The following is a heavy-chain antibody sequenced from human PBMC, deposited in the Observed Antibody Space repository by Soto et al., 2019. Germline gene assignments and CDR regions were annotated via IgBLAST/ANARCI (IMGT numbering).Heavy chain of an antibody. V-gene: IGHV3-30*18. CDR2: ISYDGTVK. CDR3: AKAPLGDRRLKNSYDY. D-gene: IGHD3-16*01. CDR1: GFTFSSNG. Sequence: QVQLVQSGGGVVQPGRSLRLSCAASGFTFSSNGMHWVRQAPGKGLEWVAVISYDGTVKYYAESVKGRFTISRDNSKNTLYLHTKSLRPEDTAIQYGAKAPLGDRRLKNSYDYWGQGTLGTVSS. J-gene: IGHJ4*02.